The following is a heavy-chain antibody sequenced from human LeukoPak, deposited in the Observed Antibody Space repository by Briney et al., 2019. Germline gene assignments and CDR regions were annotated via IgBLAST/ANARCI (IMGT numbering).Heavy chain of an antibody. V-gene: IGHV3-7*01. CDR3: TRDIRLTTDRDAFDI. CDR1: GFTFSSYW. Sequence: PGGSLRLSCAASGFTFSSYWMNWVRQAPGKGLEWVANIKQDGSAKYYVDSVKGRFTTSRDNAKNSLYLQMNSLRPEDTAVYFCTRDIRLTTDRDAFDIWGQGTMVTVSS. J-gene: IGHJ3*02. CDR2: IKQDGSAK. D-gene: IGHD1-14*01.